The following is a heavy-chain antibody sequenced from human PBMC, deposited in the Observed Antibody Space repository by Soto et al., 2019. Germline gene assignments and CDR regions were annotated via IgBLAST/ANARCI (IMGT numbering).Heavy chain of an antibody. D-gene: IGHD5-12*01. CDR1: GYTFTDYY. V-gene: IGHV1-2*02. Sequence: QVQLVQSGAEVKKPGASVKVSCKASGYTFTDYYVHWVRQAPGQGLEWMGWINPYSGGTNYAQKFQDGVTMTGDTSVSTAYLELTTLVSDDTAVYYCARARANVAPNWFDPWGQGTLVIVSS. CDR2: INPYSGGT. CDR3: ARARANVAPNWFDP. J-gene: IGHJ5*02.